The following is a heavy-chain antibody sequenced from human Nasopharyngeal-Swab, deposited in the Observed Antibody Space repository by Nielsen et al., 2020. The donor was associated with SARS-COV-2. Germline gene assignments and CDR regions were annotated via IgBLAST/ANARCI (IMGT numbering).Heavy chain of an antibody. CDR1: GGTFSSYA. J-gene: IGHJ6*03. V-gene: IGHV1-69*13. CDR2: IIPIFGTA. Sequence: SVKVSCKASGGTFSSYAISWVRQAPGQGLEWMGGIIPIFGTANYAQKFQGRVTITADESTSTAYMELSSLRSEDTAVYYCARGSETHDYSNYVFNVYYYYTDVWGKGTTVTVSS. CDR3: ARGSETHDYSNYVFNVYYYYTDV. D-gene: IGHD4-11*01.